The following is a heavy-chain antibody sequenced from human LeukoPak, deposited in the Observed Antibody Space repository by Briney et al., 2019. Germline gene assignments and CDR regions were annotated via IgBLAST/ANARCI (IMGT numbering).Heavy chain of an antibody. CDR3: ARVASFYYCYMDV. J-gene: IGHJ6*03. V-gene: IGHV4-59*01. Sequence: SETLSFTCTVSGGSISSYYWSWIRQPPGKGLEWIGYIYYSGSTNYNPSLKSRVTISVDTSKNQFSLKLSSVTAADTAVYYCARVASFYYCYMDVWAKGTTVTVSS. CDR2: IYYSGST. CDR1: GGSISSYY. D-gene: IGHD2-15*01.